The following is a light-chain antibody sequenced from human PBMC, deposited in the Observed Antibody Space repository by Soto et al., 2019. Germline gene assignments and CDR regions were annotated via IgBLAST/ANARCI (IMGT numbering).Light chain of an antibody. J-gene: IGKJ3*01. Sequence: DIQMTQSPSSLSASVGDRVTITCQASQDISNYLNWYQQKPGKAPKLLIYDASNLETGVPSRFSGSVSGTDFTFTISSLHPEDIATYYCQQYDNRQSFGPGTKVDIK. CDR3: QQYDNRQS. V-gene: IGKV1-33*01. CDR1: QDISNY. CDR2: DAS.